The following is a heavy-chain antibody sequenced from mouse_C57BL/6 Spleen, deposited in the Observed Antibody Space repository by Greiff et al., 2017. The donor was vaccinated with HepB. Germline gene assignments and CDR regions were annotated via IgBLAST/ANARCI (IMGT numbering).Heavy chain of an antibody. Sequence: DVQLVESGGDLVKPGGSLKLSCAASGFTFSSYGMSWVRQTPDKRLEWVATISSGGSYTYYPDRVKGRFTISRDNAKNTLYLQMSSLKSEDTAMYYCATSYDGYPYYFDYWGQGTTLTVSS. CDR1: GFTFSSYG. CDR3: ATSYDGYPYYFDY. D-gene: IGHD2-3*01. J-gene: IGHJ2*01. CDR2: ISSGGSYT. V-gene: IGHV5-6*01.